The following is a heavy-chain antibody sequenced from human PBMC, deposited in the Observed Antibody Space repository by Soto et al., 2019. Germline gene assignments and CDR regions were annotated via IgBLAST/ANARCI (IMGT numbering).Heavy chain of an antibody. J-gene: IGHJ4*02. CDR1: GYTFTSYG. D-gene: IGHD3-9*01. V-gene: IGHV1-18*01. Sequence: QVQLVQSGAEVKKPGASVKVSCKASGYTFTSYGISWVRQAPGQGLEWMGWISAYKGNTNYTQKLQGRVTMTTDTNNSTAYMELRMLRSDDTAVYYCARDEEWTRDYDILTGYRRGAFDYWGQGTLVTVSS. CDR3: ARDEEWTRDYDILTGYRRGAFDY. CDR2: ISAYKGNT.